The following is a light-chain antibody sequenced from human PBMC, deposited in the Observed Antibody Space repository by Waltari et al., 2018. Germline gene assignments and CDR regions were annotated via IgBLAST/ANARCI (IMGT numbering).Light chain of an antibody. V-gene: IGLV2-23*02. CDR1: SSDMWKDNS. CDR3: CSDAGSGTYV. J-gene: IGLJ1*01. CDR2: EVT. Sequence: QSALTQPASVSGSPGQSLTISCPGTSSDMWKDNSASWYQHLPGKVPKVMISEVTKRPSGVSNRFSGSKSGNTASLTISGLQADDEAEYYCCSDAGSGTYVFGTGTKLTV.